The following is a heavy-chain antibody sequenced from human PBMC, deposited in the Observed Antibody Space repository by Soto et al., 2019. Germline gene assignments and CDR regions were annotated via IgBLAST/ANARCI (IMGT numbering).Heavy chain of an antibody. CDR2: ISWDGGIT. CDR3: AKAGAYNYGSYFDY. Sequence: LGLSCAASGFTFHDYTMQWVRQAPGKGLEWVSLISWDGGITYYADSVKGRFTISRDNSKNSLYLQMNSLTTEDTALYYCAKAGAYNYGSYFDYWGQGTLVTVSS. CDR1: GFTFHDYT. D-gene: IGHD5-18*01. J-gene: IGHJ4*02. V-gene: IGHV3-43*01.